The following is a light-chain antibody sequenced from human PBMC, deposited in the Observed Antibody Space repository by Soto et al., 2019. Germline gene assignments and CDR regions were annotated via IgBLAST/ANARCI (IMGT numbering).Light chain of an antibody. CDR1: KGFRTN. Sequence: ETVMTQSPATLSVSPGERATLSCGASKGFRTNLAWYQQKPGQVPRLLIYGASTRASDIPARFSGSGSGTEFTLTISSLQSEDFAVYYCQQYNEWPLTFGGGTKVEIE. CDR3: QQYNEWPLT. V-gene: IGKV3-15*01. CDR2: GAS. J-gene: IGKJ4*01.